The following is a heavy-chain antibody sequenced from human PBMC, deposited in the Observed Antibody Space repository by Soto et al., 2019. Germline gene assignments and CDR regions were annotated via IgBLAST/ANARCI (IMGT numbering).Heavy chain of an antibody. V-gene: IGHV3-30*18. Sequence: QVQLVESGGGVVQPGRSLRLSCAASGFTFSSYGMHWVRQAPGKGLEWVAVISYDGSNKYYADSVKGRFTISRDNSKNELYLQMTSLRAEDMAVYYCAKDFFKVFGVVTSRSFYYYGMDVWGQGTTVTVSS. J-gene: IGHJ6*02. CDR3: AKDFFKVFGVVTSRSFYYYGMDV. D-gene: IGHD3-3*01. CDR2: ISYDGSNK. CDR1: GFTFSSYG.